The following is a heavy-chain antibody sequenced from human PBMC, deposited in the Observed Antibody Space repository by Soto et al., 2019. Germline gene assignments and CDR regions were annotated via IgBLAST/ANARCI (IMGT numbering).Heavy chain of an antibody. CDR3: ASQGLDGGFAIDP. CDR2: ISSSGSTI. Sequence: QVQLLESGGGLVKPGGSLRLSCTASGFSFRDYFMNWIRQAPGKGLEWLSHISSSGSTIYYADSVKGRFTISRDNAKNSLYLQINTLKAEDTAVYCCASQGLDGGFAIDPWGQGVLVSVSS. D-gene: IGHD4-17*01. J-gene: IGHJ5*02. V-gene: IGHV3-11*01. CDR1: GFSFRDYF.